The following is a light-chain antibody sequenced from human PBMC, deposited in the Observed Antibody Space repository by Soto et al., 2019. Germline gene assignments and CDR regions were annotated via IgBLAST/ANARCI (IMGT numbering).Light chain of an antibody. V-gene: IGLV2-14*01. CDR1: SSDVGGYNY. Sequence: QSALTQPASVSGSPGQSIIISCTGTSSDVGGYNYVSWYQQHPGKAPKLMIYDVRNRPSGVSNRFSGSKSVNTASLTISGLQAEDEADYYCSSYTPVSTYVFGTGTKVT. CDR2: DVR. CDR3: SSYTPVSTYV. J-gene: IGLJ1*01.